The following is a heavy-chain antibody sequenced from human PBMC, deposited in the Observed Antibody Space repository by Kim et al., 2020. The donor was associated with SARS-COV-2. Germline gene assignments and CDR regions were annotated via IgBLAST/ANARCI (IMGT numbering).Heavy chain of an antibody. CDR2: IYYSGST. D-gene: IGHD6-19*01. CDR3: ARVPQAVAGFYYYYYGMDV. J-gene: IGHJ6*02. CDR1: GGSISSGDYY. Sequence: SETLSLTCTVSGGSISSGDYYWSWIRQPPGKGLEWIGYIYYSGSTYYNPSLKSRVTISVDTSKNQFSLKLSSVTAADTAEYYCARVPQAVAGFYYYYYGMDVWGQGTTVTVSS. V-gene: IGHV4-30-4*01.